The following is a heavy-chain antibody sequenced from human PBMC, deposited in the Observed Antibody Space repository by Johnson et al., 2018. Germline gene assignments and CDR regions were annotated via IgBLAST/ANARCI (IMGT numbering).Heavy chain of an antibody. CDR1: GFTFDDYA. CDR2: ISGTSGSI. CDR3: AKDRTTVVTDAFDI. Sequence: EVQLVESGGGLVQPGRSLRLSCAASGFTFDDYAMHWVRQAPGKGLEWVAGISGTSGSIGYADSVKGRFTISRDNAKNSLYLQMNSLRAEDTALYYCAKDRTTVVTDAFDIWGQGTMVTVSS. D-gene: IGHD4-23*01. J-gene: IGHJ3*02. V-gene: IGHV3-9*01.